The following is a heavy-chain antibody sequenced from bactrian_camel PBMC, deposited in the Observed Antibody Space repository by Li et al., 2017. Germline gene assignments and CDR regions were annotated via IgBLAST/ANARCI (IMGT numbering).Heavy chain of an antibody. Sequence: QLVESGGGLVQPGGSLRLSCVSDSMNYITWVRQAPGKGLEWVAAIPPSGRTTYLGDSMKGRFTISRDDDKDTVYLQMDSLKPEDTAMYYCAASIIILQPASRLRRRSYNHWGQGTQVTVS. J-gene: IGHJ4*01. CDR3: AASIIILQPASRLRRRSYNH. CDR2: IPPSGRTT. D-gene: IGHD3*01. CDR1: DSMNY. V-gene: IGHV3-2*01.